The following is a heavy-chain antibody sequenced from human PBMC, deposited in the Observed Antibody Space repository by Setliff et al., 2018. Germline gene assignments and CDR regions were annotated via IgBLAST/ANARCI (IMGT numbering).Heavy chain of an antibody. J-gene: IGHJ5*01. CDR1: GYTFTINN. D-gene: IGHD1-1*01. CDR2: INPSSGVT. CDR3: AREEGPTTDPRKNFDS. V-gene: IGHV1-46*01. Sequence: ASVKVSCKASGYTFTINNLHWVRQAPGQGLEWMGVINPSSGVTIYAQRIQGRVTMARDTSTSTVYMELSSLTSDDTAVYYCAREEGPTTDPRKNFDSWGQGAPVTVSS.